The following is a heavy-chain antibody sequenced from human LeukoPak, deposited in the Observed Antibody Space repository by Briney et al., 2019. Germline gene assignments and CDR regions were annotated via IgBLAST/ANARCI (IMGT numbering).Heavy chain of an antibody. D-gene: IGHD5-18*01. CDR3: AREDTAMVRTAFDI. CDR2: IYYSGST. J-gene: IGHJ3*02. V-gene: IGHV4-59*01. Sequence: KPSETLSLTCTVSGGPINSYYWSWIRQPPGKGLEWIGYIYYSGSTNYNPSLKSRVTISVDTSKNQFSLKLSSVTAADTAVYFCAREDTAMVRTAFDICGQGTMVTVSS. CDR1: GGPINSYY.